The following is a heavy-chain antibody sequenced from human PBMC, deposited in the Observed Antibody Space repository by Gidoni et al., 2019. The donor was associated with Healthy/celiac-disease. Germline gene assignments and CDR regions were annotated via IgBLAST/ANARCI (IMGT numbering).Heavy chain of an antibody. CDR3: AKDPPSQRKHIVVVTATRFDY. Sequence: EVQLLESGGGLVQPGGSLRLSCAASGFTFSSYAMSWVRQAPGQGLEWVAAISGSGGSTYYEDSVKGRFTISRDNSKNTLYLQMNSLRAEDTAVYYCAKDPPSQRKHIVVVTATRFDYWDQGTLVTVSS. J-gene: IGHJ4*02. CDR1: GFTFSSYA. D-gene: IGHD2-21*02. CDR2: ISGSGGST. V-gene: IGHV3-23*01.